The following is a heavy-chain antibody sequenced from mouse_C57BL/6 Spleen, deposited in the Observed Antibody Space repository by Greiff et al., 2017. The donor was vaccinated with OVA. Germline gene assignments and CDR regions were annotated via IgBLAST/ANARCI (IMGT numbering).Heavy chain of an antibody. CDR1: GFTFSSYA. J-gene: IGHJ2*01. D-gene: IGHD1-1*01. CDR3: AIIYYGSSYDYFDY. V-gene: IGHV5-4*01. CDR2: ISDGGSYT. Sequence: EVQVVESGGGLVKPGGSLKLSCAASGFTFSSYAMSWVRQTPEKRLEWVATISDGGSYTYYPDNVKGRFTISRDTAKNNLYLQMSHLKSEDTAMYYSAIIYYGSSYDYFDYWGQGTTLTVSS.